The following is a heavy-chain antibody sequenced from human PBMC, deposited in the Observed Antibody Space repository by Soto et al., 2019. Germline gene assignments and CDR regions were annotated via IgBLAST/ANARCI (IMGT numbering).Heavy chain of an antibody. D-gene: IGHD5-18*01. Sequence: ASVKVSCKASGYTFTSYGISWVRQAPGQGLEWMGRISAYNGNTNYAQKLQGRVTMTTDTSTSTAYMELRSLRSDDTAVYYCARDEVTAMVYYYYGMDVWGQGTTVTVSS. CDR3: ARDEVTAMVYYYYGMDV. V-gene: IGHV1-18*04. J-gene: IGHJ6*02. CDR1: GYTFTSYG. CDR2: ISAYNGNT.